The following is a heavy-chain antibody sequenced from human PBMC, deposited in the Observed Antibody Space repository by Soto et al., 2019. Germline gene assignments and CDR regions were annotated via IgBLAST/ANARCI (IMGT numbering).Heavy chain of an antibody. Sequence: PSETLSLTCAVYGGSFSGYYWSWIRQPPGKGLEWIGEINHSGSTNYNPSLKSRVTISVDTSKSQFSLKLSSVTAADTAVYYCARGVTMVRGVIINRTAGARRRPPYYYGMDVWGQGTTVTVSS. J-gene: IGHJ6*02. CDR3: ARGVTMVRGVIINRTAGARRRPPYYYGMDV. CDR1: GGSFSGYY. V-gene: IGHV4-34*01. CDR2: INHSGST. D-gene: IGHD3-10*01.